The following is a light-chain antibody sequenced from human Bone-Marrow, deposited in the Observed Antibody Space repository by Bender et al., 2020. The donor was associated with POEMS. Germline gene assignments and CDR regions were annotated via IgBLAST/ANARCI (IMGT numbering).Light chain of an antibody. CDR1: NIENKN. J-gene: IGLJ3*02. CDR3: QVFYRNSTHPWV. CDR2: DDS. Sequence: SYALAQAPSVSVAPGQTARITCGGDNIENKNVHWYQQKPGQAPVLVVFDDSDRPSGIPERFSGSNSGSTATLTISRVEAGDEADYYCQVFYRNSTHPWVFGGGTKLTVL. V-gene: IGLV3-21*02.